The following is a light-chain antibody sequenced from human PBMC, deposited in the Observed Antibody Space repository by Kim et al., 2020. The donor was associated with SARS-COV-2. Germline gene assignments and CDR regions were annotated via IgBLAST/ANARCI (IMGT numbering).Light chain of an antibody. Sequence: EIVLTQSPGTLSLSPGERATLSCRASQSLSSSYLAWYQQKPGQAPRLLIYGASSRATGIPDRFSGSGFGTDFTLTISRLEPEDFAVYYCQQYGSSPLTFGGGTKVDIK. CDR1: QSLSSSY. CDR2: GAS. J-gene: IGKJ4*01. V-gene: IGKV3-20*01. CDR3: QQYGSSPLT.